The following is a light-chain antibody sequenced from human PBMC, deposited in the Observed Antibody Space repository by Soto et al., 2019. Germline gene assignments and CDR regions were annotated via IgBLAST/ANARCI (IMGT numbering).Light chain of an antibody. J-gene: IGKJ4*01. CDR3: QQYNHWPPLT. V-gene: IGKV3-15*01. CDR1: QSVGRN. Sequence: EIVMTQSPATLSVSPGERATLSCRASQSVGRNLAWYQQKPGQAPRLLIYGASTRATGIPTRFSGSRSGTEFTLSISSLQSEDFAIYSGQQYNHWPPLTFGGGTKVEIK. CDR2: GAS.